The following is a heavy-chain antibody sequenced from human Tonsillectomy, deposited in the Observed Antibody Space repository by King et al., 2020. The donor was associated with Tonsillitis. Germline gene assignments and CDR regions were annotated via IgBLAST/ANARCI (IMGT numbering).Heavy chain of an antibody. Sequence: VQLVESGGGVVQPGRSLTLSCTASGFTVSTYDMHWVRQAPGKGLQWVALLSYDGTKTYFGDSVKGRFTISRDNSKNILYLHMNSLRADDTAVYYCETTGLLDELSDLWGQGTLVTVSS. CDR1: GFTVSTYD. CDR3: ETTGLLDELSDL. D-gene: IGHD1-14*01. J-gene: IGHJ4*02. V-gene: IGHV3-30*03. CDR2: LSYDGTKT.